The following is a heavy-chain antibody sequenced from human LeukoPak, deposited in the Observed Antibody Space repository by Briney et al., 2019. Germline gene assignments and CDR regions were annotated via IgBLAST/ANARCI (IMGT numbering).Heavy chain of an antibody. CDR3: AKYGSDYYGMDV. V-gene: IGHV4-39*07. CDR2: IYYSGST. D-gene: IGHD2-8*01. CDR1: GGSISSSSYY. J-gene: IGHJ6*02. Sequence: SETLSLTCTVSGGSISSSSYYWGWIRQPPGKGLEWIGSIYYSGSTYYNPSLKSRVTMSVDTSKNQFSLKLSSVTAADTAVYYCAKYGSDYYGMDVWGQGTTVTVSS.